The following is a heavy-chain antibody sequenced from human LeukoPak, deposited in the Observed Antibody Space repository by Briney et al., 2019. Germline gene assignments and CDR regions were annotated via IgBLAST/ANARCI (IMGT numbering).Heavy chain of an antibody. CDR3: ARAPKEDWELLEHAFDI. CDR2: INPSGGST. Sequence: ASVKVSCKAPGYTFTSYYMHWVRQAPGQGLEWMGIINPSGGSTSYAQKFQGRVTMTRDTSTSTVYMELSSLRSEDTAVYYCARAPKEDWELLEHAFDIWGQGTMVTVSS. D-gene: IGHD1-26*01. J-gene: IGHJ3*02. V-gene: IGHV1-46*01. CDR1: GYTFTSYY.